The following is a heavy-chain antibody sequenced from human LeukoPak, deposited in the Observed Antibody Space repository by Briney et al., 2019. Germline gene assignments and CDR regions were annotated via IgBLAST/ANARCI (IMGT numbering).Heavy chain of an antibody. CDR3: VRERFHGSGAPKFDF. CDR1: GFTFSTFA. V-gene: IGHV3-21*06. CDR2: ISGSGSYI. J-gene: IGHJ4*02. Sequence: GGSLRLSCAASGFTFSTFAMIWVRQTPRKGLEWVSCISGSGSYIYYADSVKGRFTISRDNAKNSLNLQMNSLRAEDTAVYYCVRERFHGSGAPKFDFWGQGNLVTVSS. D-gene: IGHD3-10*01.